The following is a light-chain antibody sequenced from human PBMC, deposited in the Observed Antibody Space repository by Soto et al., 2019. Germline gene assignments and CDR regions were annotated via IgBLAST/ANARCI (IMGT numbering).Light chain of an antibody. CDR2: AAS. CDR3: QQSYSTALT. V-gene: IGKV1-8*01. J-gene: IGKJ4*01. CDR1: QGIGSY. Sequence: AIRMTQSPSSFSASTGDRVTITCRASQGIGSYLAWFQQKPGQAPKLLIYAASTLQSGVPSRFSGSGSGTDFTLTISCLQSEDFATYYCQQSYSTALTFGGGTKVDIK.